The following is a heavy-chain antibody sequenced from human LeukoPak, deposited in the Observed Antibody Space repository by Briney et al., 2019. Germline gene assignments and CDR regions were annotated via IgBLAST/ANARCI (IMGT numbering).Heavy chain of an antibody. V-gene: IGHV3-23*01. CDR3: ANNCGGDCYAPYY. J-gene: IGHJ4*02. CDR2: ISGSGGST. Sequence: GGSLRLSCAASGFTFSSYSMNWVRQAPGKGLEWVSAISGSGGSTYYADSVKGRFTISRDNSKNTLYLQMHSLRAEDTAVYYCANNCGGDCYAPYYWGQGTLVTVSS. CDR1: GFTFSSYS. D-gene: IGHD2-21*01.